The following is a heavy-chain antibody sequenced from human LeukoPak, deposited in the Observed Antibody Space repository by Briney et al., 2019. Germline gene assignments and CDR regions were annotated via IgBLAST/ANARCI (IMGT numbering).Heavy chain of an antibody. V-gene: IGHV4-39*01. D-gene: IGHD1-1*01. CDR1: GGSISSSSYY. J-gene: IGHJ4*02. Sequence: SETLSLTCTVVSGGSISSSSYYWGWIRQPPGKGLEWIGSFYYSGGTYYNPSLKSRVTISADTSKNQFSLNLSSVTAADTAVYYCARLWRAAIDYGGQGILVTVSS. CDR3: ARLWRAAIDY. CDR2: FYYSGGT.